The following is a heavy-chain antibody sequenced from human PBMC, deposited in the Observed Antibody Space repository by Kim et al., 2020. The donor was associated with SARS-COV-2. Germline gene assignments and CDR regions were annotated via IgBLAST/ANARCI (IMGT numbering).Heavy chain of an antibody. J-gene: IGHJ5*02. CDR1: GGSISSSSYY. Sequence: SETLSLTCTVSGGSISSSSYYWGWIRQPPGKGLEWIGSIYYSGSTYYNPSLKSRVTISVDTSKNQFSLKLSSVTAADTAVYYCARLGSEGSGWYLGGLPINWFDPWGQGTLVTVSS. CDR3: ARLGSEGSGWYLGGLPINWFDP. V-gene: IGHV4-39*01. D-gene: IGHD6-19*01. CDR2: IYYSGST.